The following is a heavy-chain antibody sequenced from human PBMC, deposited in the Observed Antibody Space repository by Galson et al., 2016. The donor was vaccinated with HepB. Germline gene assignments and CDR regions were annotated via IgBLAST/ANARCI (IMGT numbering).Heavy chain of an antibody. Sequence: SLRLSCAASGFTLTDYGMHWVRQAPGKGLEWVAVISSDGTKEYYADSVRGRFIISRDTSKNTLYLQTSSLRAEDTAVYYCALTVDTGTGTGGRFDDWGQGTLVTVSS. CDR3: ALTVDTGTGTGGRFDD. J-gene: IGHJ4*02. D-gene: IGHD2-8*02. CDR2: ISSDGTKE. CDR1: GFTLTDYG. V-gene: IGHV3-30*03.